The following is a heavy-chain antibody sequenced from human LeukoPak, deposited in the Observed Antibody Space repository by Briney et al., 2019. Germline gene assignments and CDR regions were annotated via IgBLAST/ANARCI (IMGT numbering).Heavy chain of an antibody. CDR3: ARGKPRTYFDY. V-gene: IGHV1-69*13. D-gene: IGHD1-14*01. Sequence: ASVKVSCKASGGTFSSYAISWVRQAPGQGLEWMGGIIPIFGTANYAQKFQGRVTITADESTSTAYMELSRLRSDDTAVYYCARGKPRTYFDYWGQGTLVTVSS. CDR2: IIPIFGTA. CDR1: GGTFSSYA. J-gene: IGHJ4*02.